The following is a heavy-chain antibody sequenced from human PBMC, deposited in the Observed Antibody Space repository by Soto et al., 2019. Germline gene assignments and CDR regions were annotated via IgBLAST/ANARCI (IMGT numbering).Heavy chain of an antibody. Sequence: GGSLRLSCAASGFTFSSYGMHWVRQAPGKGLEWVAVISYDGSNKYYADSVKGRFTISRDNSKNTLYLQMNSLRAEDTAVYYCAKNRGIAARLGYFDYWGHGTLVTVSS. V-gene: IGHV3-30*18. D-gene: IGHD6-6*01. CDR3: AKNRGIAARLGYFDY. J-gene: IGHJ4*01. CDR2: ISYDGSNK. CDR1: GFTFSSYG.